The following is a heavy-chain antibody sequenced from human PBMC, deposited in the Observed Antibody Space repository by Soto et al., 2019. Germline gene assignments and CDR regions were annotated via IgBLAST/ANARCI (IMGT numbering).Heavy chain of an antibody. CDR2: ISGSSDNI. V-gene: IGHV3-11*06. D-gene: IGHD2-2*01. Sequence: GGSLRLSCAASGFTFSDYFMSWIRQAPGKGLEWVSFISGSSDNIKYADSVKGRFTISRDNAKNSLYLQMNSLRAEDTAVYYCVGDSARTVVVPRVDGDNWCGTWERGSKVTVSS. CDR3: VGDSARTVVVPRVDGDNWCGT. J-gene: IGHJ5*02. CDR1: GFTFSDYF.